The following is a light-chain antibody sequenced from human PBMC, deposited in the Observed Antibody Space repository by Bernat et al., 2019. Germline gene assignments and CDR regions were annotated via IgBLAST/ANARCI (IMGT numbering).Light chain of an antibody. CDR2: EVS. CDR1: SSDVGSYNC. J-gene: IGLJ3*02. V-gene: IGLV2-18*02. Sequence: QSALTQPPSVSGSPGQSVTISCTGTSSDVGSYNCVSWYQQPPGTAPKLMIYEVSNRPSGVPDRFSGSKSGNTAYLTISGLQAEDEADYYCSSYTSSSTWVFGGGTKLTVL. CDR3: SSYTSSSTWV.